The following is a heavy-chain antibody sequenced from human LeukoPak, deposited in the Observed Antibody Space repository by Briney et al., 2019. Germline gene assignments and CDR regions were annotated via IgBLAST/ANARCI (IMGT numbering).Heavy chain of an antibody. CDR1: GGTFSSYA. CDR3: ARGIYDFWSGYPLDAFDI. D-gene: IGHD3-3*01. J-gene: IGHJ3*02. CDR2: IIPIFGTA. V-gene: IGHV1-69*05. Sequence: SVKVSCKASGGTFSSYAISWVRQAPGQGLEWMGGIIPIFGTANYAQKFQGRVTITTDESTSTAYMELSSLRSEDTAVYYCARGIYDFWSGYPLDAFDIWGQGTMVAVSS.